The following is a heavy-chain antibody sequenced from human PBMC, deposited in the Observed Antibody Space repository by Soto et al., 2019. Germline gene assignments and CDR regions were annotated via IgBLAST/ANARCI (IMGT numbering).Heavy chain of an antibody. CDR2: IVVGSGNT. CDR3: AADGEVAAAGTLDY. CDR1: GFTFTSSA. V-gene: IGHV1-58*01. D-gene: IGHD6-13*01. J-gene: IGHJ4*02. Sequence: ASAKVSCKASGFTFTSSAVQRVRQARGQRLEWIGWIVVGSGNTNYAQKFQERVTITRDMSTSTAYMELSSLRSEDTAVYYCAADGEVAAAGTLDYWGQGTLLTVSS.